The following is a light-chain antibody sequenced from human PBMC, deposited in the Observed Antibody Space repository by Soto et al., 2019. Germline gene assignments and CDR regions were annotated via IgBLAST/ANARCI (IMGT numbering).Light chain of an antibody. CDR3: QQYNSYWGT. J-gene: IGKJ1*01. Sequence: DIQMTQSPSTLSASVGDRVTITCRASQSISSWLAWYRQKPGKAPKLLIYDASSLESGVPSRFSGSGSGTEFTLTISSLQPDDFATYYCQQYNSYWGTFGQGTKVEIK. CDR1: QSISSW. V-gene: IGKV1-5*01. CDR2: DAS.